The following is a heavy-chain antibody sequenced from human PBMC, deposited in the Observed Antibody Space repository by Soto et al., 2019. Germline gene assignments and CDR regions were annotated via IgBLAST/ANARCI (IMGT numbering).Heavy chain of an antibody. J-gene: IGHJ4*02. CDR3: ARDGPYGSATSYYFDY. CDR2: IYYSGST. Sequence: SETLSLTCTVSGGSISSYYWSWIRQPPGKGLEWIGYIYYSGSTNYNPSLKSRVTISVDTSKNQFSLRLSSVTAADTAVYYCARDGPYGSATSYYFDYWGQGTLVTVSS. V-gene: IGHV4-59*01. CDR1: GGSISSYY. D-gene: IGHD3-10*01.